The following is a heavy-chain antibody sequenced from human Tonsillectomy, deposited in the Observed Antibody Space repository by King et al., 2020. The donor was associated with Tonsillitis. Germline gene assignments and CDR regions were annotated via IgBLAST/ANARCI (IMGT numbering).Heavy chain of an antibody. J-gene: IGHJ4*02. D-gene: IGHD3-16*01. CDR2: ISRNGITT. Sequence: EVQLVGSGGGLVQPGGSLRLSCSASGFTFSDYAMHWVRQDPGKGLEYVSAISRNGITTYYTDSVEGRFTVSRDQSKNTVYLHMSGLRPEDTAVYYCVKQGGIYSYTYGDFWGQGTLVIVSS. CDR3: VKQGGIYSYTYGDF. V-gene: IGHV3-64D*06. CDR1: GFTFSDYA.